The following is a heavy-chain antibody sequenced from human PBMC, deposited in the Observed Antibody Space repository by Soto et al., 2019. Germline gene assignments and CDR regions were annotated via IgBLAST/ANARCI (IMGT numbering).Heavy chain of an antibody. D-gene: IGHD4-17*01. CDR1: EYTFTNYY. Sequence: ASVKVSCKASEYTFTNYYMHWVRRAPGQGLEWMGIINPSGGSTSYAQKFQGRVTMTRDTSTSTIYMELSSLRSEDTAVYYCARDQSTVPDTPRPYFDYWGQGTLVTVSS. V-gene: IGHV1-46*03. J-gene: IGHJ4*02. CDR2: INPSGGST. CDR3: ARDQSTVPDTPRPYFDY.